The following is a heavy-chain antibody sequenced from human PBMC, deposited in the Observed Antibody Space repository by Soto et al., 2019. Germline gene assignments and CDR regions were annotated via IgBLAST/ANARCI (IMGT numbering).Heavy chain of an antibody. CDR2: ISGSGGST. Sequence: EVQLLESGGGLVQPGGSLRLSCAASGFTFSSYAMSWVRQAPGKGLEWVSAISGSGGSTYYADSVKGRFTISRDNSKNTLNLQMNSGRAEDTAVYYCPTPPGGGSSSFAYWGQGTLVTVSS. J-gene: IGHJ4*02. CDR3: PTPPGGGSSSFAY. V-gene: IGHV3-23*01. CDR1: GFTFSSYA. D-gene: IGHD1-26*01.